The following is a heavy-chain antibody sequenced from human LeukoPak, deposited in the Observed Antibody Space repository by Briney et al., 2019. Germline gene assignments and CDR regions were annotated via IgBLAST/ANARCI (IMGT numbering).Heavy chain of an antibody. CDR1: GGSISSYY. J-gene: IGHJ5*02. Sequence: SETLSLTCTVSGGSISSYYWSWIRQPPGKGLEWIGYIYYSGSTNYNPSLQSRVTISVDTSKNQLSLKLTSVTAADTAVYYCARAGGYSYSFDPWGQGTLVTVSS. V-gene: IGHV4-59*01. D-gene: IGHD5-18*01. CDR3: ARAGGYSYSFDP. CDR2: IYYSGST.